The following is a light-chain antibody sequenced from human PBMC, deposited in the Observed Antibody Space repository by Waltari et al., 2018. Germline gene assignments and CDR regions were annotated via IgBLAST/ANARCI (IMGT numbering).Light chain of an antibody. CDR1: SSDVGGYNY. V-gene: IGLV2-14*03. CDR2: DVS. Sequence: HSALTQPASVSGSPGQSITIPCSGSSSDVGGYNYVSWYLQYPGQAPKLIIYDVSQRPSEMSARFSGSKSGSTASLTISGLQAEDEADYYCSSYTSSNTVVFGGGTKVTVL. J-gene: IGLJ2*01. CDR3: SSYTSSNTVV.